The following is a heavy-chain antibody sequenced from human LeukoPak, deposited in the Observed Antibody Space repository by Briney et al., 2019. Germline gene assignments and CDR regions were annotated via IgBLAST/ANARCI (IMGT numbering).Heavy chain of an antibody. J-gene: IGHJ4*02. D-gene: IGHD3-10*01. Sequence: SVKFSCKASGGTFSSYAISWGHQAPGQGLDWRGRIIPILGIANYAQKFQGRVTITADKSTSTAYVELSSLRSEDTAVYYCARDGDYGSGPAVATDYWGQGTLVTVSS. V-gene: IGHV1-69*04. CDR3: ARDGDYGSGPAVATDY. CDR1: GGTFSSYA. CDR2: IIPILGIA.